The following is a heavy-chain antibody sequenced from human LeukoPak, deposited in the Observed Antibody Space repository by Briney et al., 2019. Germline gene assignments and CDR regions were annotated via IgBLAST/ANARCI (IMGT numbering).Heavy chain of an antibody. CDR3: ARHSIGYSYGWTHFDY. Sequence: GESLQISCKGSDYRFTSYWIGWVRPMPGKGLEWMGIIYPGDSDTRYSPSFQGQVTISADKSISTAYLQWSSLKASDTAMYYCARHSIGYSYGWTHFDYWGQGTLVTVSS. CDR1: DYRFTSYW. V-gene: IGHV5-51*01. CDR2: IYPGDSDT. J-gene: IGHJ4*02. D-gene: IGHD5-18*01.